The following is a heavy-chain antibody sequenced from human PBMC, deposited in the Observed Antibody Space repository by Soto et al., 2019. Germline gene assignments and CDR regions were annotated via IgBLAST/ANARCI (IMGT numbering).Heavy chain of an antibody. CDR1: GFTFSSYS. CDR3: ARGLYYYDSSGYYSP. Sequence: EVQLVESGGGLVKPGGSLRLSCAASGFTFSSYSMNWVRQAPGKGLEWVSSISSSNSYIYYADSVKGRFTISRDNAKNSLYLLMNSLRAEYTAVYYCARGLYYYDSSGYYSPWGQGTLVTVSS. D-gene: IGHD3-22*01. V-gene: IGHV3-21*01. J-gene: IGHJ5*02. CDR2: ISSSNSYI.